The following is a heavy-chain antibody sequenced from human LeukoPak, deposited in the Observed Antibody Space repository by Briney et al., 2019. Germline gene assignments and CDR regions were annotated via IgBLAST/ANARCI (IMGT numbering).Heavy chain of an antibody. D-gene: IGHD3-3*01. J-gene: IGHJ4*02. V-gene: IGHV1-8*03. CDR1: GYTFTSYD. CDR2: MNPNSGNT. CDR3: ATSVDGLITIRTYFEH. Sequence: ASVKVSCKASGYTFTSYDINWVRQATGQGLEWMGWMNPNSGNTGYAQKFQGRVTITRNTSISTAYMELYSLRSEDTAVYYCATSVDGLITIRTYFEHWGQGTLVTVSS.